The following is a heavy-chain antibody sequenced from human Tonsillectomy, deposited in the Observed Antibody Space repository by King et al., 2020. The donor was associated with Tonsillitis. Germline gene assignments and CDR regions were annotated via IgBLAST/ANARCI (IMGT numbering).Heavy chain of an antibody. D-gene: IGHD3-10*01. CDR1: GFTFSNAW. CDR3: TTVPEDLLLWFGEYPNWFDP. Sequence: VQLVESGGGLVKPGGSLRLSCAASGFTFSNAWMSWVRQAPGKGLEWVGRIKSKTDGGTTDYAAPVKGRFTISRDDSKNTLYLQMNSLKTEDTAVYYCTTVPEDLLLWFGEYPNWFDPWGQGTLVTVSS. V-gene: IGHV3-15*01. J-gene: IGHJ5*02. CDR2: IKSKTDGGTT.